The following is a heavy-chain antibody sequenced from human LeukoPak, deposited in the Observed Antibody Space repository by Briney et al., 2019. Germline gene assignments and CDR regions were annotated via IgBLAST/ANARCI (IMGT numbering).Heavy chain of an antibody. CDR2: ISSSSSTI. CDR3: ARGPSTYYDYIWGSSMDI. CDR1: GFTFSSYS. V-gene: IGHV3-48*01. D-gene: IGHD3-16*01. J-gene: IGHJ3*02. Sequence: GGSLRLSCAASGFTFSSYSMNWVRQAPGKGLEWVSYISSSSSTIYYADSVKGRFTISRDNAKNSLYLQMNSLRAEDTAVYYCARGPSTYYDYIWGSSMDIWGQGTMVTVSS.